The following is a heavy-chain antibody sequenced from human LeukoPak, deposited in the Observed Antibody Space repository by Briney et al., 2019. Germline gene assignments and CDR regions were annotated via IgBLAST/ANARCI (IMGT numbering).Heavy chain of an antibody. CDR3: AREGYSSSWFDP. J-gene: IGHJ5*02. Sequence: SGTLSLTCAVSGGSPSSSNWWGWGRPPPGKGLEGIGEIYHSGSTNYNPSLKSRVTISVDKSKNQFSLKLSSVTAADTAVYYCAREGYSSSWFDPWGQGTLVTVSS. CDR2: IYHSGST. D-gene: IGHD6-13*01. V-gene: IGHV4-4*02. CDR1: GGSPSSSNW.